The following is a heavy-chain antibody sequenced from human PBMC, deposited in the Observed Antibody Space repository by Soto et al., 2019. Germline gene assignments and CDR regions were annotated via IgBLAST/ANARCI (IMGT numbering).Heavy chain of an antibody. CDR2: ISESGGST. CDR1: GFTFSGYA. D-gene: IGHD1-1*01. Sequence: EVQLLESGGGLVQPGGSLRLSCAASGFTFSGYAMTWVRQAPGKGLQWVSSISESGGSTYYADAVKGRFTISRDNSKNTLYLQMNSLRAEDTAVYYCAKTPNDFDSWGRGTLVTVSS. J-gene: IGHJ5*01. V-gene: IGHV3-23*01. CDR3: AKTPNDFDS.